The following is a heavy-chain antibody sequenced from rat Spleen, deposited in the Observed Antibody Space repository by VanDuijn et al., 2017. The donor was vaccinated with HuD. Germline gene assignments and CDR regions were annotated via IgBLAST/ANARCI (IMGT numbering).Heavy chain of an antibody. J-gene: IGHJ1*01. CDR2: ITNSGGST. CDR3: ARTLGDRYWYFDF. Sequence: EVQLVESGGGLVQPGRSLKLSCAASGFTFSDYYMAWVRQAPTKGLEWVASITNSGGSTYYRDSVKGRFTISRDNAKNTQYLQMDSLRSEDTATYYCARTLGDRYWYFDFWGPGTMVTVSS. CDR1: GFTFSDYY. D-gene: IGHD5-1*01. V-gene: IGHV5S13*01.